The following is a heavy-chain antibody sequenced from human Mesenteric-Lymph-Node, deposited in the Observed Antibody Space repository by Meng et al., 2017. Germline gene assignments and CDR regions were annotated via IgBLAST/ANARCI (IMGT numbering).Heavy chain of an antibody. CDR2: IIPIFGTA. J-gene: IGHJ6*02. Sequence: SVKVSCKASGYTFTSYGISWVRQAPGQGLEWMGGIIPIFGTANYAQKFQGRVTITADESTSTAYMELSSLRSEDTAVYYCARGYSGSYYDVNVWGQGTTVTVSS. V-gene: IGHV1-69*13. D-gene: IGHD1-26*01. CDR3: ARGYSGSYYDVNV. CDR1: GYTFTSYG.